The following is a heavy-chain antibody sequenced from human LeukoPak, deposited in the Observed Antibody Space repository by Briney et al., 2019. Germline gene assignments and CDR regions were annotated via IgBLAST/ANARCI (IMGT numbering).Heavy chain of an antibody. Sequence: ASVKVSCKASGYTFTGYYIHWVRQAPGQGLEWMGWINPNSGGTNYAQKFQGRVTMTRDTSISTAYMELSRLRSDDTAVYYCARGAPGARYCSSTSCYFPTVAARYDYWGQGTLVTVSS. D-gene: IGHD2-2*01. V-gene: IGHV1-2*02. CDR1: GYTFTGYY. CDR3: ARGAPGARYCSSTSCYFPTVAARYDY. J-gene: IGHJ4*02. CDR2: INPNSGGT.